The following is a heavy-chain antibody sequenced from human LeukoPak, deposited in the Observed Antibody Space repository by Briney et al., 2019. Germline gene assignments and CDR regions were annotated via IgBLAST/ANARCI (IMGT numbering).Heavy chain of an antibody. CDR2: VYSSGST. CDR1: GGSISSGSYY. CDR3: ARTPLRGATFFTSYPNWFDT. D-gene: IGHD3-10*01. Sequence: KPSQTLSLTCTVSGGSISSGSYYWSWIRQPAGKGLEWIGRVYSSGSTDYNPSLKSRLSISVDTSKIQVSLRLSSVTVADTAVYYCARTPLRGATFFTSYPNWFDTWGQGTLVTVSS. J-gene: IGHJ5*02. V-gene: IGHV4-61*02.